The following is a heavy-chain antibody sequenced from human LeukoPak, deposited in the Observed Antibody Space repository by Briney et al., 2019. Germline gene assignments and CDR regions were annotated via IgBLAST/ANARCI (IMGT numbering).Heavy chain of an antibody. V-gene: IGHV4-31*03. CDR2: IYYSGST. J-gene: IGHJ6*03. CDR3: AVVVAATPHYYYYYMDV. D-gene: IGHD2-15*01. Sequence: SETLSLTCTVSGGSISSGGYYWSWLRQHPGKGLEWIGYIYYSGSTYYNPSLKRRVTTSVDTSKNQFSLKLSSVTAADTAVYYCAVVVAATPHYYYYYMDVWGKGTTVTVSS. CDR1: GGSISSGGYY.